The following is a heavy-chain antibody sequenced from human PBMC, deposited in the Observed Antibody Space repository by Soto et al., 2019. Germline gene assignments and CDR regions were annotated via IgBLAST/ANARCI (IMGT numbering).Heavy chain of an antibody. CDR3: TFVPAAMRYWFDH. CDR2: IKGKTDGGTT. J-gene: IGHJ5*02. Sequence: GGSLRLSCAASGFTFSNAWMSWVRQAPGKGLEWVGRIKGKTDGGTTDYAAPVKGRFTISRDDSKNTLYLQMNSLKTEDTAVYFCTFVPAAMRYWFDHWGQGTLVTVPS. CDR1: GFTFSNAW. D-gene: IGHD2-2*01. V-gene: IGHV3-15*01.